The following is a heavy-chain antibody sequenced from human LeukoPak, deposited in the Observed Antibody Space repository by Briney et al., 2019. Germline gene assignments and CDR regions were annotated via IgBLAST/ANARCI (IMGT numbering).Heavy chain of an antibody. V-gene: IGHV3-23*01. D-gene: IGHD2-15*01. CDR1: GFAFGSEA. CDR3: AKVGSGASFSYNWFDP. CDR2: ISPGGGTT. Sequence: PGGSLRLSCAVSGFAFGSEAMSWVRQSPARGLEWVASISPGGGTTYYADYVKGRFTISRDNAKNSLYLQMNSLRAEDTAVYYCAKVGSGASFSYNWFDPWGQGTLVTVSS. J-gene: IGHJ5*02.